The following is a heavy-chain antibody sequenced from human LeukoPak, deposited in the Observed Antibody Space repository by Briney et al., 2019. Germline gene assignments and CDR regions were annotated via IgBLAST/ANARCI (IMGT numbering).Heavy chain of an antibody. D-gene: IGHD3-16*01. CDR3: ARVLGGGTYGMDV. V-gene: IGHV4-38-2*02. CDR1: GYSISSGYY. J-gene: IGHJ6*02. Sequence: PSETLSLTCTVSGYSISSGYYWGWIRQPPGKRLEWIGSMHHSGSTYYNPSLKSRVTISLDTSKNQFSLQLSSVTAADTAVYYCARVLGGGTYGMDVWGQGTTVTVSS. CDR2: MHHSGST.